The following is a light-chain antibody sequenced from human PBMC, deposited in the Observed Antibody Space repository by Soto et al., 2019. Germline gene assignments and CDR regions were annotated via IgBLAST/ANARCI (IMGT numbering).Light chain of an antibody. CDR1: SSNVGSHS. J-gene: IGLJ3*02. Sequence: QSVLTQPPSVSAAPGQQVTICCSGSSSNVGSHSVSWYQQLPGSAPKLLIYENTKRPSGIPDRFSGSKSGTSATLGITGLQTGDEADYYCGTWDNSLSGGVFGGGTKVTVL. V-gene: IGLV1-51*02. CDR2: ENT. CDR3: GTWDNSLSGGV.